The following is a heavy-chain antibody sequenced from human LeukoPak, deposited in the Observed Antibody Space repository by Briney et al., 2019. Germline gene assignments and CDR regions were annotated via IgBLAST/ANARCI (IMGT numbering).Heavy chain of an antibody. CDR2: IHYGGNT. D-gene: IGHD3-9*01. V-gene: IGHV4-59*11. CDR3: ARRGPGYPYYFDY. Sequence: SETLSLTCSVSGVSISGHYWSWIRQPPGKGLEWIGYIHYGGNTYYNPSLQSRVSILVDTPKNQFSLRLTFVTAADTAVYYCARRGPGYPYYFDYWGQGALVTVSS. J-gene: IGHJ4*02. CDR1: GVSISGHY.